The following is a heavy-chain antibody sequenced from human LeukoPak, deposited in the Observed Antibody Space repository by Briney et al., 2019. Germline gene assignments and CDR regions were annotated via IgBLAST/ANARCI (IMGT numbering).Heavy chain of an antibody. Sequence: PGGSLRLSCAASRFTFSTHAMHWVRQAPGKGLERVAVISYDGRNKYYADSVKGRFTISRDNSKNTPYLQMNSLRAEDTAVYYCAREALWFGDLGAFDVWGQGAMVTVSS. CDR3: AREALWFGDLGAFDV. J-gene: IGHJ3*01. CDR1: RFTFSTHA. CDR2: ISYDGRNK. D-gene: IGHD3-10*01. V-gene: IGHV3-30*04.